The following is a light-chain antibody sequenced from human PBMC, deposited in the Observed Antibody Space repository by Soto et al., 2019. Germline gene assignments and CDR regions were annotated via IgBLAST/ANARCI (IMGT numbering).Light chain of an antibody. CDR1: SSDVGGYNY. CDR2: DVN. CDR3: SSYAGSNNWV. V-gene: IGLV2-8*01. Sequence: QSVLTQPPSASGSPGQSVTISCTGTSSDVGGYNYVSWYQQHPGKAPKLMIYDVNKRPSGVPDRFSGSKSGNTASLTVSGLQAEDESDYYCSSYAGSNNWVFGGGTKVTVL. J-gene: IGLJ3*02.